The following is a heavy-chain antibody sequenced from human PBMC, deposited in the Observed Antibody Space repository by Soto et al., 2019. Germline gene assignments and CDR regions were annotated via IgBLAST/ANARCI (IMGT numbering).Heavy chain of an antibody. V-gene: IGHV1-46*01. D-gene: IGHD5-18*01. Sequence: QVQLVQSGAEVKKPGASVKVSCKASGYTFTHYYIHWVRQAPGQGLEWMGIINPNGGSTTYAQKFRAGFTMTRDTSTSTVYMELSSLRSAGSAVYYCATSVNSAMAFDYWGQGTLVTVSS. CDR3: ATSVNSAMAFDY. J-gene: IGHJ4*02. CDR1: GYTFTHYY. CDR2: INPNGGST.